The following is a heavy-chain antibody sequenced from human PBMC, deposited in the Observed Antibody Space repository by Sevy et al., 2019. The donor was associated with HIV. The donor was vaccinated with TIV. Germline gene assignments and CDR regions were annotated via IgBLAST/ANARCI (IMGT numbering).Heavy chain of an antibody. CDR1: GGSLSRSPYY. J-gene: IGHJ4*01. CDR2: LYHDGSS. Sequence: SETLSLTCSVSGGSLSRSPYYWGWIRQPPGKGLEWIGSLYHDGSSSYIPSLKSRVTTSADTSNNQFSLRLTSVTAAETAVYYCTRRGYSGRFDFWGQGILVTVSS. CDR3: TRRGYSGRFDF. D-gene: IGHD5-12*01. V-gene: IGHV4-39*01.